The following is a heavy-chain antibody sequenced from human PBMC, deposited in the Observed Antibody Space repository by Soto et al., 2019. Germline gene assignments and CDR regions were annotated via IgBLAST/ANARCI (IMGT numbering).Heavy chain of an antibody. CDR3: VRGRSYSVYDF. CDR2: IYPSGST. V-gene: IGHV4-4*07. J-gene: IGHJ4*02. CDR1: GGSISGHA. Sequence: PSETLSLTCTVSGGSISGHAWIWVRQPAGRGLEWIGHIYPSGSTSYNPSLRSRVTMSLDTSNNQIFLNLASVTAADTAVFYCVRGRSYSVYDFWGPGTMVTVYS. D-gene: IGHD5-12*01.